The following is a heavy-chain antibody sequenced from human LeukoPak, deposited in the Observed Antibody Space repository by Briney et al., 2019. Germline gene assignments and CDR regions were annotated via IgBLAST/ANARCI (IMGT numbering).Heavy chain of an antibody. Sequence: SETLSLTCTVSGGSISSYYWSWIRQPPGKGLEWMVYIYSSGSTNYNPSLKSRVSISVDTSKNQFSLRLSSVTAADRGVYYCAKASVFNTVVTAVGVLDYWGQGTLVTVSS. J-gene: IGHJ4*02. CDR2: IYSSGST. CDR3: AKASVFNTVVTAVGVLDY. D-gene: IGHD2-21*02. CDR1: GGSISSYY. V-gene: IGHV4-59*01.